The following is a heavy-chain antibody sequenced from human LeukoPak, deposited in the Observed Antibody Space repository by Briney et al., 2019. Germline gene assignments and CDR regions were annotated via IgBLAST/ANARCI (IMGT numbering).Heavy chain of an antibody. J-gene: IGHJ4*02. CDR1: GFTFSSYE. V-gene: IGHV3-48*03. CDR3: AREGRGDYSSFFDY. CDR2: ISTSGTTI. Sequence: PGGSLRLSCAASGFTFSSYEMNWVRQAPGKGLEWVSYISTSGTTIYYADSVKGRFTISRDNAKNSLYLQMNSLRADDTAVYYCAREGRGDYSSFFDYWGQGTLVTVSS. D-gene: IGHD4-11*01.